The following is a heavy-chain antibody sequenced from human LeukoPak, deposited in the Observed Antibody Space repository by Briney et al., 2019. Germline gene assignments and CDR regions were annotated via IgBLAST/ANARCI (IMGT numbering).Heavy chain of an antibody. J-gene: IGHJ4*02. CDR1: GFTFSSYA. CDR2: IWHDGTNK. D-gene: IGHD3-3*01. CDR3: ARDHTIFGVVYYFDH. Sequence: GGSLRLSCAASGFTFSSYAMHWVRQAPGKGLEWVAVIWHDGTNKYYSDSVEGRFTISRDNSKNIVELQMSGLRAEDTAVYYCARDHTIFGVVYYFDHGGRGTLVTVSS. V-gene: IGHV3-33*01.